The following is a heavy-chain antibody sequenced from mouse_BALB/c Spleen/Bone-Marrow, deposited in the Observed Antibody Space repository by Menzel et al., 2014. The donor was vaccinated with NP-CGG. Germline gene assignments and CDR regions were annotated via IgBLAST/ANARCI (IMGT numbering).Heavy chain of an antibody. V-gene: IGHV1-84*02. CDR1: GYTFTDYY. CDR3: ANLGRYAMDY. D-gene: IGHD3-1*01. J-gene: IGHJ4*01. Sequence: QVQLKQSGPELVKLGASVKISCKASGYTFTDYYINWVKQKPGQGLEWIGWIYPGSGSTKYNEKFKGKATLTVDTSSSTAYMQLSSLTSEDTAVYFCANLGRYAMDYWGQGTSVTVSS. CDR2: IYPGSGST.